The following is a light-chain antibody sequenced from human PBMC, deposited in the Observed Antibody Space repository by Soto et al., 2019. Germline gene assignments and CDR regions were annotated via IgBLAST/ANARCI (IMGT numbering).Light chain of an antibody. J-gene: IGKJ1*01. CDR1: QSVSSSY. Sequence: EIVLTQSPGTLSLSPGERATLSCRASQSVSSSYLAWYQQKPGQAPRLLIYGASGRATGIPDRISGSGSGTDFTLTISRLEPEDFAVYYCQQYGSSAWTFGQGTKVDIK. CDR2: GAS. V-gene: IGKV3-20*01. CDR3: QQYGSSAWT.